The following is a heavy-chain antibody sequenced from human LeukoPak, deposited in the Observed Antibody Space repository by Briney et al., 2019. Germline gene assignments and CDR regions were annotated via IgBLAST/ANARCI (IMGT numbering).Heavy chain of an antibody. CDR2: INPNSGGT. CDR3: AREYCSSISCDMDV. J-gene: IGHJ6*02. D-gene: IGHD2-2*01. Sequence: ASVTVSCKASGYTFTGYYMHWVRQAPGQGLEWMGWINPNSGGTNYAQKFQGWVTMTRDTSISTAYMELSSLRSEDTAVYYCAREYCSSISCDMDVWGQGTPVTVSS. V-gene: IGHV1-2*04. CDR1: GYTFTGYY.